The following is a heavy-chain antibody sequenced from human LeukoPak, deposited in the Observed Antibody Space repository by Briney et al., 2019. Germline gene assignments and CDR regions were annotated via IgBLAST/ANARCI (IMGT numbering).Heavy chain of an antibody. J-gene: IGHJ4*02. CDR3: ARDIIGGASFLDY. D-gene: IGHD1-26*01. CDR1: GFTFSDYS. CDR2: ISGSSTTI. V-gene: IGHV3-48*04. Sequence: PGGSLRLSCAASGFTFSDYSMNWVRQAPGKGLECVSYISGSSTTIYYADSVRGRFTISRDNAKNLLYLQMNSLRAEDAAVYYCARDIIGGASFLDYWGQGILVTVSS.